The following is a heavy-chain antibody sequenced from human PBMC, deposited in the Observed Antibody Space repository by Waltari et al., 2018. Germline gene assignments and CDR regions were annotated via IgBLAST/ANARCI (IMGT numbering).Heavy chain of an antibody. J-gene: IGHJ5*02. V-gene: IGHV1-69*12. CDR3: ARSPEVVLTINWFDP. CDR1: GGTFSSYA. Sequence: QVQLVQSGAEVKKPGSSGQVSCKASGGTFSSYALSWDRTAPGQGLEWMGGIIPIFGTANYAQKFQGRVTITADESTSTAYMELSSLRSEDTAVYYCARSPEVVLTINWFDPWGQGTLVTVSS. D-gene: IGHD3-22*01. CDR2: IIPIFGTA.